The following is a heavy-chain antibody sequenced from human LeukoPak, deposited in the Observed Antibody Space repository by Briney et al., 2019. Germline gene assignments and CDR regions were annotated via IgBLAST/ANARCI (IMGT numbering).Heavy chain of an antibody. Sequence: PSETLSLTCTVSGGSIRSSHWSWIRQPPGKGLEFIGYIYYSGTSNYNPSLKSRVTMSVDTSNNQFSLKLNSVTAADTAVYYCASWNPRSDGMDVWGQGTTVTVSS. J-gene: IGHJ6*02. D-gene: IGHD1-1*01. CDR3: ASWNPRSDGMDV. V-gene: IGHV4-59*01. CDR2: IYYSGTS. CDR1: GGSIRSSH.